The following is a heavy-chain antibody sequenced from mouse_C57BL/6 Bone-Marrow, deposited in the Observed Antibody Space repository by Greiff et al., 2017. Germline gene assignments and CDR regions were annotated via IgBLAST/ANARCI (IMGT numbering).Heavy chain of an antibody. D-gene: IGHD1-1*01. CDR2: ISGGGGNT. J-gene: IGHJ1*03. CDR1: GFNFSSYN. CDR3: SRQFTTGLATKYFDV. Sequence: EVTLMESGGGLVKPGGSLKLSCAASGFNFSSYNMSWVRQTPEKRLQWVAAISGGGGNTYYPDRVQGRFTISRDNDNNILYLQMSSRRSEDTALDYCSRQFTTGLATKYFDVWGTGTTVTVSS. V-gene: IGHV5-9*01.